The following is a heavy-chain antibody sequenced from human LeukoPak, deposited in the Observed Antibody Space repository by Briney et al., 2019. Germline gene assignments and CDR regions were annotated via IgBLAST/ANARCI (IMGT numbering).Heavy chain of an antibody. CDR3: ASSAQELPLYYYYGMDV. J-gene: IGHJ6*02. CDR1: GYTFTSYD. Sequence: ASVKASCKASGYTFTSYDINWVRQATGQGLEWMGWMNPNSGNTGYAQKFQGRVTMTRNTSISTAYMELSSLRSEDTAVYYCASSAQELPLYYYYGMDVWGQGTTVTVSS. CDR2: MNPNSGNT. V-gene: IGHV1-8*01. D-gene: IGHD2-15*01.